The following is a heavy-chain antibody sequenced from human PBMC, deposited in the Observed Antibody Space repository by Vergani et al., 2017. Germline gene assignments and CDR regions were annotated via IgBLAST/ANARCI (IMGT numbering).Heavy chain of an antibody. Sequence: QVQLQESGPGLVKPSQTLSLTCIVSGGSINSGGYFWSWIRQHPVKGLEWVGYISYTGSTTYNPSLKSRVIVSVDTTKNQFSLKLTSVTAADTAIYYCARAPVAGNCFDPWGQGTLVTVSS. D-gene: IGHD6-19*01. J-gene: IGHJ5*02. CDR2: ISYTGST. CDR1: GGSINSGGYF. V-gene: IGHV4-31*02. CDR3: ARAPVAGNCFDP.